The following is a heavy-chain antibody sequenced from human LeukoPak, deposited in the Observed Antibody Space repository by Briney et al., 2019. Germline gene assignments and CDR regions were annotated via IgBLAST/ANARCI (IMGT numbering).Heavy chain of an antibody. CDR2: IYYSGST. Sequence: SETLSLTCTVSGGPISSSSYYWGWIRQPPGKGLEWIGSIYYSGSTYYNPSLKSRVTISVDTSKNQFSLRLSSVTAADTAVYYCARATYDFWSGHHYGMDVWGQGTTVTVSS. CDR1: GGPISSSSYY. V-gene: IGHV4-39*01. CDR3: ARATYDFWSGHHYGMDV. J-gene: IGHJ6*02. D-gene: IGHD3-3*01.